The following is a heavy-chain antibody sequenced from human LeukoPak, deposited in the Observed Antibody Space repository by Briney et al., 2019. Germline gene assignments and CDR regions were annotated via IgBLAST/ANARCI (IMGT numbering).Heavy chain of an antibody. V-gene: IGHV4-59*01. Sequence: PSETLSLTCTVSGGSIYSYYWSWIRQPPGKGLEWIGYIYYSGSTNYNPSLKSRVTISVDTSKNQFSLKLSSVTAADTAVYYCARAVAGRWYFDLWGRGTLVTVSS. D-gene: IGHD6-19*01. CDR2: IYYSGST. CDR1: GGSIYSYY. CDR3: ARAVAGRWYFDL. J-gene: IGHJ2*01.